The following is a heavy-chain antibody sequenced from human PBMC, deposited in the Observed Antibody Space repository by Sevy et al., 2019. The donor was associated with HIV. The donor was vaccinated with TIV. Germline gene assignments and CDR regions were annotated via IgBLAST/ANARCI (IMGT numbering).Heavy chain of an antibody. J-gene: IGHJ4*02. CDR3: AREAGYCSGGSGYRYYFDY. CDR1: GFTFSSYA. D-gene: IGHD2-15*01. Sequence: GGYLRLSCAASGFTFSSYAMHWVRQAPGKGLEWVAVISYDGSNKYYADSVKGRFTISRDNSKNTLYLQMNSLRAEDRAAYYCAREAGYCSGGSGYRYYFDYWGQGTKVIVSS. CDR2: ISYDGSNK. V-gene: IGHV3-30-3*01.